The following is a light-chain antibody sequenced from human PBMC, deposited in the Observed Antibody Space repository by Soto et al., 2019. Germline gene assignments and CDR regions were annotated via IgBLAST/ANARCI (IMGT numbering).Light chain of an antibody. CDR2: DVS. J-gene: IGLJ1*01. CDR3: SSYTSSSTYV. CDR1: TSDIGSYNY. V-gene: IGLV2-14*01. Sequence: QSALTQPASVSGSPGQSIIITCTGTTSDIGSYNYVSWYLQDPGKAPKLIIYDVSYRPSGVSNRFSGSKSGNTASLTISALQAEDEVDYYCSSYTSSSTYVFGTGTKLTVL.